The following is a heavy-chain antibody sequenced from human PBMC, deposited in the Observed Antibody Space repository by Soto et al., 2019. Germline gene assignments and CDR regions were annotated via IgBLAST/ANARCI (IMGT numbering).Heavy chain of an antibody. J-gene: IGHJ4*02. CDR3: GREGGDLLSHFDS. CDR2: IILVFGTT. V-gene: IGHV1-69*01. Sequence: QVQLVQSAAEVKKPGSSVKVSCKASGGTFDSHSISWVRQAPGQGLEWMGGIILVFGTTNYAQRFQGRVTITADESTSTAYMELSSLRSEDTAVYYCGREGGDLLSHFDSWGQGTRVIVSS. D-gene: IGHD3-10*01. CDR1: GGTFDSHS.